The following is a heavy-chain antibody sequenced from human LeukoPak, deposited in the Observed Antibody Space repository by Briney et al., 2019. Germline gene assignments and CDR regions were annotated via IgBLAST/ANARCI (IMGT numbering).Heavy chain of an antibody. CDR3: ARDRNGDYGFDY. V-gene: IGHV1-3*01. Sequence: ASVKVSRKASGYTFTSYAMHWVRQAPGQRLEWMGWINAGNGNTKYSQKFQGRVAITRDTSASTAYMELSSLRSEDTAVYYCARDRNGDYGFDYWGQGTLVTVSS. D-gene: IGHD4-17*01. CDR2: INAGNGNT. J-gene: IGHJ4*02. CDR1: GYTFTSYA.